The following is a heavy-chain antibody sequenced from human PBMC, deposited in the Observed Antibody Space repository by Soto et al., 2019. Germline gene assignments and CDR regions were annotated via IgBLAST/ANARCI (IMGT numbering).Heavy chain of an antibody. D-gene: IGHD2-15*01. CDR2: ISAYNGNT. CDR3: ARRNQDIEVVVAAVGLDAFDI. V-gene: IGHV1-18*01. CDR1: GYTFTSYG. Sequence: QVQLVQSGAEVKKPGASVKVSCKASGYTFTSYGISWVRQAPGQGLEWMGWISAYNGNTNSAQKFQGRVTMTTDTSTSTAYMELRSLRSDDTAGYYCARRNQDIEVVVAAVGLDAFDIWGQGTMVTVSS. J-gene: IGHJ3*02.